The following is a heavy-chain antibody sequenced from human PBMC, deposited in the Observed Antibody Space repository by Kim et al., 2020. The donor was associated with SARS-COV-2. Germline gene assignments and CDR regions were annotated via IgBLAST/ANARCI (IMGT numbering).Heavy chain of an antibody. J-gene: IGHJ6*02. CDR2: IYYSGST. CDR1: GGSISSGGYY. V-gene: IGHV4-31*03. CDR3: ARDYYGSGYYYYGMDV. Sequence: SETLSLTCTVSGGSISSGGYYWSWIRQHPGKGLEWIGYIYYSGSTYYNPSLKSRVTISVDTSKNQFSLKLSSVTAADTAVYYCARDYYGSGYYYYGMDVWGQGTTVTVSS. D-gene: IGHD3-10*01.